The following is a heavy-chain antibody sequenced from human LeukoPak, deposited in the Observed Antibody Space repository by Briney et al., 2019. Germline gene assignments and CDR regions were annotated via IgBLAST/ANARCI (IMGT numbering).Heavy chain of an antibody. CDR3: ATRGFSQWPREDIDY. CDR2: IYYSGST. CDR1: GGSISSSSYY. J-gene: IGHJ4*02. Sequence: KASETLSLTCTVSGGSISSSSYYWGWIRQPPGEGLEWIGSIYYSGSTYYNPSLKSRVTISVDTSKNQFSLKLSSVTAADTAVYYCATRGFSQWPREDIDYWGQGTLVTVSS. D-gene: IGHD6-19*01. V-gene: IGHV4-39*01.